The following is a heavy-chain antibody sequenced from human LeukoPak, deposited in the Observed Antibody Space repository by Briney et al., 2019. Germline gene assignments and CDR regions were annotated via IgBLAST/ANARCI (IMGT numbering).Heavy chain of an antibody. CDR2: IDKHGNGK. CDR1: GFTFSISW. CDR3: ARDAGWGYYDL. Sequence: GGSLRLSCVASGFTFSISWVTWVRQAPGKGLEWVANIDKHGNGKYYVDSVKGRFAISRDYASNSVFLQMNSLRAEDTSVYFCARDAGWGYYDLWGQGTPVTVSS. J-gene: IGHJ4*02. D-gene: IGHD1-26*01. V-gene: IGHV3-7*01.